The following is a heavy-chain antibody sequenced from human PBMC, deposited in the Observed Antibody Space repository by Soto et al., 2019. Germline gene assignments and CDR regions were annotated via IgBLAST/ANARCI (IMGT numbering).Heavy chain of an antibody. CDR3: HGYGY. Sequence: EVPVVESGGDLIQPGGSLRLSCEVSGFSVTANYMSWVRQAPGKGLEWVSVIYSGGTTYYVDSVKGRFSISRDISKNTLYLQMNSLRAEDTAVYYCHGYGYWGQGTLVTVSS. J-gene: IGHJ4*02. CDR2: IYSGGTT. D-gene: IGHD5-12*01. CDR1: GFSVTANY. V-gene: IGHV3-53*01.